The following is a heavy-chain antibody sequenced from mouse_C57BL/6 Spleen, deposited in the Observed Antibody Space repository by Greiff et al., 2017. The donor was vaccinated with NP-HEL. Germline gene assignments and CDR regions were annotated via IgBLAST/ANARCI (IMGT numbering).Heavy chain of an antibody. D-gene: IGHD1-1*01. J-gene: IGHJ4*01. CDR3: ARRKIATVVDYYAMDY. CDR1: GFTFSDYG. V-gene: IGHV5-17*01. CDR2: ISSVSSTI. Sequence: EVKVVESGGGLVKPGGSLKLSCAASGFTFSDYGMHWVRQAPEKGLEWVAYISSVSSTIYYADTVKGRFTISRANAKNTLFLQMTSLRSEDTALYYCARRKIATVVDYYAMDYWGQGTSVTVSS.